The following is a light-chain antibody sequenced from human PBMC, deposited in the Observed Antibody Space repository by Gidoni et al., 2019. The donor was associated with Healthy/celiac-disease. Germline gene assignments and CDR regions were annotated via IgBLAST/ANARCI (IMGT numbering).Light chain of an antibody. J-gene: IGKJ1*01. CDR1: QSISSY. CDR2: SAS. V-gene: IGKV1-39*01. Sequence: DIQMPQSPSSLSASVGDRVTITCRASQSISSYLNWYQQKPGKAPKLLIYSASSLQSGVPSRFSGSGSGTDFTLTVSSLQPEDFATYYCQQSYSTPKTFSQGTKVEFK. CDR3: QQSYSTPKT.